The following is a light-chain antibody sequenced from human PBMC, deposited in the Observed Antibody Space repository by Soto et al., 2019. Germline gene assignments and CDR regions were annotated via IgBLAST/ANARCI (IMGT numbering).Light chain of an antibody. J-gene: IGKJ2*01. V-gene: IGKV3-20*01. CDR2: GAS. CDR1: QSVSSSY. CDR3: QQYGSSPPYT. Sequence: EIVLTQSPGTLSLSPGERATLSCRASQSVSSSYLAWYQQKPGQAPRLLIYGASSRATGIPDRFSGSESGTDFTLTISRLEPEDFAEYYCQQYGSSPPYTFGQGTKLEIK.